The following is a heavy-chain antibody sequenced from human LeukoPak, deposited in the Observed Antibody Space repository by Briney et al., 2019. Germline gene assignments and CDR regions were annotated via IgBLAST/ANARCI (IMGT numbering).Heavy chain of an antibody. Sequence: SETLSLTCAVYGASFSGYYWSWIRLPPGKGLEWTGEINHSGSTNYNPSLKSRVTISVDTSKNQFSLKLSSVTAADTTVYYCASRPKVGATRGYYFDYWGQGTLVTVSS. CDR1: GASFSGYY. D-gene: IGHD1-26*01. J-gene: IGHJ4*02. V-gene: IGHV4-34*01. CDR3: ASRPKVGATRGYYFDY. CDR2: INHSGST.